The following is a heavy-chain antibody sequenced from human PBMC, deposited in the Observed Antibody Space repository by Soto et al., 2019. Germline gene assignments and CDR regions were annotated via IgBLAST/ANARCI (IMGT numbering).Heavy chain of an antibody. CDR3: TTVDSSSWYYYYGMDV. J-gene: IGHJ6*02. V-gene: IGHV3-15*01. CDR2: IKSKTDGGTT. CDR1: GFTFSNAW. D-gene: IGHD6-13*01. Sequence: GGSLRLSCAASGFTFSNAWMSWVRQAPGKGLEWVGRIKSKTDGGTTDYAAPVKGRFTISRDDSKNTLYLQMNSLKTEDTAVYYCTTVDSSSWYYYYGMDVWGQGTTVTVSS.